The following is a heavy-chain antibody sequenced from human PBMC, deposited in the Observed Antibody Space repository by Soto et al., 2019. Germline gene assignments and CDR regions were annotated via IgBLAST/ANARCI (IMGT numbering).Heavy chain of an antibody. V-gene: IGHV4-34*01. CDR1: GGSFSGYY. D-gene: IGHD3-10*01. J-gene: IGHJ5*02. Sequence: QVQLQQWGAGLLKPSETLSLTCAVYGGSFSGYYWSWIRQPPGKGLEWIGEINHSGSTNYNPSLNSLFTTSVHTSKHQFSLTLTSVPAADTAVYSCARARYRSGIYYRRDWFDPWGQGTLVTVSS. CDR2: INHSGST. CDR3: ARARYRSGIYYRRDWFDP.